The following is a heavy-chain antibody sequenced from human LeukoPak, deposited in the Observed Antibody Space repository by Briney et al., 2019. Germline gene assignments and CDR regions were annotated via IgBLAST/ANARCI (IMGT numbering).Heavy chain of an antibody. V-gene: IGHV1-2*02. CDR3: ATLRSGRCSSTSCPARDY. Sequence: ASGKVSCKASGYTFTGYYMHWVRQAPGQGLEWMGWINPNSGGTNYAQKFRGRVTMTRDTSISTAYMELSRLRSDDTAVYYCATLRSGRCSSTSCPARDYWGQGTLVTVSS. D-gene: IGHD2-2*01. J-gene: IGHJ4*02. CDR1: GYTFTGYY. CDR2: INPNSGGT.